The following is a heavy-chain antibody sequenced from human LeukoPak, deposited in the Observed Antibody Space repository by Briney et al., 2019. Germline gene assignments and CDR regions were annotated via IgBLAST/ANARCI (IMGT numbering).Heavy chain of an antibody. D-gene: IGHD2-2*01. V-gene: IGHV6-1*01. Sequence: SQTLSLTCAISGDSVSSNSVTWNWIRQSPSRGLEWLGRTYYRSTWYNDYAVSVRGRITVNPDTSKNQFSLHLNSVTPEDTAVYYCARRLTQYDCFDPLGQGILVTGSS. CDR2: TYYRSTWYN. CDR1: GDSVSSNSVT. CDR3: ARRLTQYDCFDP. J-gene: IGHJ5*01.